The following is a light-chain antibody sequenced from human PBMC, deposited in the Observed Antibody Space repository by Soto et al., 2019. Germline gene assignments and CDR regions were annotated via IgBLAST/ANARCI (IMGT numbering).Light chain of an antibody. J-gene: IGKJ3*01. V-gene: IGKV1-33*01. CDR2: DAS. CDR3: RHCDYLPI. CDR1: HDITSF. Sequence: DIQMTQSPSSLSASVGDRVTITCQASHDITSFLNWYQHKPGRAPKLLIYDASILEAGVPTRFSGSGSGTHFTFTISSLQPEDVATSYCRHCDYLPIFGPGTTVDFK.